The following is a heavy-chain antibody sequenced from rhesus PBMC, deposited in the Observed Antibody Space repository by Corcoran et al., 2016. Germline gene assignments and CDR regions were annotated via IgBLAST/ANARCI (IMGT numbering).Heavy chain of an antibody. CDR3: ARQWGIVVIIGYFDL. J-gene: IGHJ2*01. CDR1: GGSVSSSNW. Sequence: QVQLQESGPGLVKPSETLSLTCAVSGGSVSSSNWWSWIRQPPGKGLEWIGYISGSSGSTYYNPSLKSRVTISIDTSKNQFSLKLSSVTAADTAVYYCARQWGIVVIIGYFDLWGPGTPITISS. V-gene: IGHV4-65*01. D-gene: IGHD3-28*01. CDR2: ISGSSGST.